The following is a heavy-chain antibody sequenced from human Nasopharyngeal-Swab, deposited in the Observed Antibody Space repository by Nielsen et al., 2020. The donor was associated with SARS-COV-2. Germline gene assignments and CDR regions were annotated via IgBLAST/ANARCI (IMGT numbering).Heavy chain of an antibody. CDR1: GFTVSSNY. CDR2: IYSGGST. D-gene: IGHD2-15*01. CDR3: ARVEGGGYYYYGMDV. V-gene: IGHV3-53*04. J-gene: IGHJ6*02. Sequence: LTCAASGFTVSSNYMSWVRQAPGKGLEWVSVIYSGGSTYYADSVKGRFTISRHNSKNTLYLQMNSLRAEDTAVYYCARVEGGGYYYYGMDVWGQGTTVTVSS.